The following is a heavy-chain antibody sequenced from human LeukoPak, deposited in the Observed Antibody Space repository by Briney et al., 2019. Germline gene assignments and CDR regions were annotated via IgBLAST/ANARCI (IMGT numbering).Heavy chain of an antibody. V-gene: IGHV3-48*01. CDR3: ERAGVVVAATEIDY. CDR2: ISSSNSTI. D-gene: IGHD2-15*01. Sequence: AGSLTLSCAASGFTFSSYSLNWVRQAPGQGLEWVSNISSSNSTIYYADSVKGRFTISRDNAKNSLYLQKNSLRAEDTAVYYCERAGVVVAATEIDYWGQGTLVTVSS. CDR1: GFTFSSYS. J-gene: IGHJ4*02.